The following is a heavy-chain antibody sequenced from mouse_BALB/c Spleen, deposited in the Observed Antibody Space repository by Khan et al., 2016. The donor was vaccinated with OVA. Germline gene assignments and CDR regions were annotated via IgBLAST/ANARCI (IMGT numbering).Heavy chain of an antibody. J-gene: IGHJ2*01. CDR1: GYSITTDYA. V-gene: IGHV3-2*02. CDR3: ARVYGEDVDY. CDR2: ISYNGNT. D-gene: IGHD1-1*01. Sequence: EVQLQESGPGLVKPSQSLSLTCTVTGYSITTDYAWNWIRQFPGNKLEWMGFISYNGNTKYNPSLKSRISITRDTSKNQFFLQLKSVTTEDTARYYCARVYGEDVDYWGQGTTLTVSS.